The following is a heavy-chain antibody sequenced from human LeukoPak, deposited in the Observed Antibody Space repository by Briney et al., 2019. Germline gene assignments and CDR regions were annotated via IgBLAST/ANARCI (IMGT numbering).Heavy chain of an antibody. V-gene: IGHV3-30*18. D-gene: IGHD3-16*01. CDR2: ISYDGSDK. Sequence: GGSLRLSCAASGFPFSSYWMAWVRQAPGKGLEWVAVISYDGSDKHYADSVKGRFTVSRDQSKNTVYLQMNSLRAEDTAVYYCAKESPSNRRRGQNYWGQGTLVTVSS. CDR1: GFPFSSYW. CDR3: AKESPSNRRRGQNY. J-gene: IGHJ4*02.